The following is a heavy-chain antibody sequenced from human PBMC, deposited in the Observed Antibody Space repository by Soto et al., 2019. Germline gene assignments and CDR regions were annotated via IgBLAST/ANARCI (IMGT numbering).Heavy chain of an antibody. J-gene: IGHJ4*02. CDR1: GFTFSSYA. CDR3: AKGDCGGGNCCLDY. D-gene: IGHD2-15*01. Sequence: EVQLLESGGGLVQPGGSLRLSCAASGFTFSSYAMSWVRQAPGKGLEWVSAISGSGGSTYHADSVKGRFTISRDNSKNTLYLQMNSLRAEDTAVYYCAKGDCGGGNCCLDYWGQGTLVTVSS. CDR2: ISGSGGST. V-gene: IGHV3-23*01.